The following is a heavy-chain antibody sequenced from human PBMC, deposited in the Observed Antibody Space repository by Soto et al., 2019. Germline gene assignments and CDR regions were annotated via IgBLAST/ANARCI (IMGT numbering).Heavy chain of an antibody. CDR2: ISYDGSNR. Sequence: GSLRLSCAASGFTFSRYGMNWVRQAPGKGLEWVAVISYDGSNRYYADSVKGRFTISRDNSKNTLYLQMNSLRTEDTAVYYCAKDPYNYDSSGYYYYYWGQGTLVTVSS. J-gene: IGHJ4*02. CDR3: AKDPYNYDSSGYYYYY. V-gene: IGHV3-30*18. CDR1: GFTFSRYG. D-gene: IGHD3-22*01.